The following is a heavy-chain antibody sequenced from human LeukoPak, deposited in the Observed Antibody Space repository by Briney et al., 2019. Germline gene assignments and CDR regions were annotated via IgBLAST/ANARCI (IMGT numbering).Heavy chain of an antibody. J-gene: IGHJ4*02. CDR1: GFTFGDYA. V-gene: IGHV3-9*03. Sequence: GRSLRLSCAASGFTFGDYAMHWVRQAPGKGLEWVSGISWNSGSIGYADSVKGRFTISRDNAKNSLYLQMNSLRAEDMALYYCAKAYYYDSSGYFYFDYWGQGTLVTVSS. CDR3: AKAYYYDSSGYFYFDY. D-gene: IGHD3-22*01. CDR2: ISWNSGSI.